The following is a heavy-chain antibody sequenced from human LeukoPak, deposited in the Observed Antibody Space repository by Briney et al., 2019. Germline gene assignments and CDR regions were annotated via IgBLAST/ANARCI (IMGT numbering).Heavy chain of an antibody. J-gene: IGHJ4*02. CDR2: IYHSGST. D-gene: IGHD2-15*01. V-gene: IGHV4-30-2*01. Sequence: PSQTLSLTCAVSGGSISSGGYSWSWIRQPPGKGLEWIGYIYHSGSTYYNPSFKSRVTISVDRSKNQFSLKLSSVTAADTAVYYCARSKGSYYFDYWGQGTLVTVSS. CDR1: GGSISSGGYS. CDR3: ARSKGSYYFDY.